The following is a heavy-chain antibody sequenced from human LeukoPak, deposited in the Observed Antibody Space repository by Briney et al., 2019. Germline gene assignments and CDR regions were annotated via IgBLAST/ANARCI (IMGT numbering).Heavy chain of an antibody. CDR3: ARESYYYDSSGPRERDY. CDR2: IKQDGSEK. J-gene: IGHJ4*02. D-gene: IGHD3-22*01. CDR1: GFTFSSYR. Sequence: GGSLSLSCAASGFTFSSYRMSWVRPGPGKGLEWVANIKQDGSEKYYVDSVKGRFTISRDNAKNSLYLQMNSLRAEDTAVYYCARESYYYDSSGPRERDYWGQGTLVTVSS. V-gene: IGHV3-7*01.